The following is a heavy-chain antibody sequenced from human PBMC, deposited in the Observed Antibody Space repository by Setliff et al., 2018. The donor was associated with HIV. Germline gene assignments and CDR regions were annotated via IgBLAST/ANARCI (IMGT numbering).Heavy chain of an antibody. J-gene: IGHJ6*03. Sequence: SETLSLTCTVSGGSISSSSYYWGWIRQPPVKGLEWIVSIPYSGSTYYNPSLKSRVSLSVDTSKNQFSLNLSSVTAADTAVYYCARHRAPPGSSSIYYYSYRDVWGKGTTGTFSS. V-gene: IGHV4-39*07. CDR3: ARHRAPPGSSSIYYYSYRDV. CDR1: GGSISSSSYY. CDR2: IPYSGST. D-gene: IGHD6-13*01.